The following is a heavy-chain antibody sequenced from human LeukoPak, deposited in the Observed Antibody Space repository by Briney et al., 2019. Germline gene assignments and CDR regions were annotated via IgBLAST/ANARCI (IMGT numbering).Heavy chain of an antibody. V-gene: IGHV4-4*02. D-gene: IGHD3-22*01. CDR1: GDSISNYNW. Sequence: SGTLSLTCAVSGDSISNYNWWSWVRQPPGEGLEWIGEIERSGSTNYNPSLKSRATISVDTSKNQFSLNLNSVTAADTAVYYCARELDYYDSSGYYPFDYWGQGTLVTVSS. CDR2: IERSGST. CDR3: ARELDYYDSSGYYPFDY. J-gene: IGHJ4*02.